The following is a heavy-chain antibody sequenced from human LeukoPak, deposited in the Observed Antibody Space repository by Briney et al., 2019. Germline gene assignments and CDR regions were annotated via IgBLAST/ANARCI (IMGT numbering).Heavy chain of an antibody. CDR1: GYRFSDYG. D-gene: IGHD1-26*01. V-gene: IGHV1-18*01. J-gene: IGHJ4*02. CDR2: INTYNGNT. Sequence: ASVKVSCKTSGYRFSDYGISWARQAPGQELQWMGWINTYNGNTEYAQSLQGRATMTIDTATATAYLEVRSLISDDTAVYYCARDLGEGAKRDLDFWGQGTLVTVSS. CDR3: ARDLGEGAKRDLDF.